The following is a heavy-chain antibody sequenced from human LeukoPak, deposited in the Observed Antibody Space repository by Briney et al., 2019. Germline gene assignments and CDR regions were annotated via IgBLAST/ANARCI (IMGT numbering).Heavy chain of an antibody. CDR2: ISAYNGNT. CDR1: GYTFTSYG. V-gene: IGHV1-18*01. Sequence: ASVKVSCKASGYTFTSYGINWVRQAPGQGLEWMGWISAYNGNTNYAQTLQGRVTMTTDTSTSTAYMELRSLRSDDTAVYYCARESSGYYSIDYWGQGTLVTVSS. J-gene: IGHJ4*02. D-gene: IGHD3-22*01. CDR3: ARESSGYYSIDY.